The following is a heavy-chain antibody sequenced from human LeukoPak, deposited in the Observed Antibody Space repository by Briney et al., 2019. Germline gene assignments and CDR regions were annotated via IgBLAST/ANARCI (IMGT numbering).Heavy chain of an antibody. J-gene: IGHJ6*03. D-gene: IGHD2-15*01. CDR3: ARGTPEYCSGGSCYYPPTFYYYMDV. CDR2: IYHSGST. Sequence: SETLSLTCAASGYSISSGYYWGWIRQPPGKGLEWIGSIYHSGSTYYNPSLKSRVTISVDTSKNQFSLKLSSVTAADTAVYYCARGTPEYCSGGSCYYPPTFYYYMDVWGKGTTVTVSS. V-gene: IGHV4-38-2*01. CDR1: GYSISSGYY.